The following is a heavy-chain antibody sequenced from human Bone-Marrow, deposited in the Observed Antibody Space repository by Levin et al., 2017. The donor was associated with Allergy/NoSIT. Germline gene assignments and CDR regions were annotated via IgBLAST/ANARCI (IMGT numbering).Heavy chain of an antibody. CDR3: ARNIPVTDLGF. CDR2: IYSGGGT. V-gene: IGHV3-53*01. J-gene: IGHJ4*02. CDR1: GLTVSNNY. D-gene: IGHD1-14*01. Sequence: PGRSLRLSCAASGLTVSNNYMSWVRQAPGKGLEWVALIYSGGGTYYADSVKGRFTISRDNSKNTLYLQMNSLRTEDTAVYHCARNIPVTDLGFWGRGTLVTVSS.